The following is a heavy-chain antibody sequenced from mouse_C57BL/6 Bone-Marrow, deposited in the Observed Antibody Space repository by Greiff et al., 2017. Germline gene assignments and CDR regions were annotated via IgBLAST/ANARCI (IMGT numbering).Heavy chain of an antibody. J-gene: IGHJ2*01. D-gene: IGHD2-1*01. CDR1: GYTFTSYW. Sequence: QVQLQQPGAELVKPGASVKMSCKASGYTFTSYWITWVKQRPGQGLEWIGDIYPGSGSTNYNEKFKSKATLTVDTSSSTAYMQLSSLTTEDSAVYYCAREGPLLWDPHVDYWGQGTTLTVSA. CDR2: IYPGSGST. V-gene: IGHV1-55*01. CDR3: AREGPLLWDPHVDY.